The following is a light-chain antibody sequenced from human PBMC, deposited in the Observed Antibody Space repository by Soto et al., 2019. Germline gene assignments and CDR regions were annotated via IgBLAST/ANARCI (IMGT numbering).Light chain of an antibody. CDR3: QQYGSSHT. CDR2: GAS. CDR1: QSVSSSY. Sequence: EIGLTQSPGTLSLSPGERATLSCMASQSVSSSYLAWYQQKPGQAPSLLIYGASSRATGLPDRFSGSGSGTDFTLTISRLEHEYFAVYYCQQYGSSHTFGQGTKLEIK. J-gene: IGKJ2*01. V-gene: IGKV3-20*01.